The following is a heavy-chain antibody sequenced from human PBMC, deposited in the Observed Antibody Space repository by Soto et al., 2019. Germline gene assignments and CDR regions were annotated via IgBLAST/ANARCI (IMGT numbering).Heavy chain of an antibody. CDR3: ARDRDYGGNSWFDP. J-gene: IGHJ5*02. Sequence: ASVKVSCKASGYNFSDFGITWVRQAPGQGLEWMGWISGKNGNTNYAQKFQGRVTITADESTSTAYMELSSLRSEDTAVYYCARDRDYGGNSWFDPWGQGTLVTVSS. V-gene: IGHV1-18*04. CDR1: GYNFSDFG. D-gene: IGHD4-17*01. CDR2: ISGKNGNT.